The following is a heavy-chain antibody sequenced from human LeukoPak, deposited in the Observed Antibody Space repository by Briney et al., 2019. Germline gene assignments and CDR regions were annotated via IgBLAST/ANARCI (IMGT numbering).Heavy chain of an antibody. CDR2: ISSSGSTI. CDR3: ARMGDSSSSYYYYYYMDV. J-gene: IGHJ6*03. CDR1: GFTFSSYE. Sequence: GGSLRLSCAASGFTFSSYEMNWVRQAPGKGLEWVSYISSSGSTIYYADSVKGRFTISRDNAKNSLYLQMNSLRAEDTAVYYCARMGDSSSSYYYYYYMDVWGKGTTVTISS. D-gene: IGHD6-13*01. V-gene: IGHV3-48*03.